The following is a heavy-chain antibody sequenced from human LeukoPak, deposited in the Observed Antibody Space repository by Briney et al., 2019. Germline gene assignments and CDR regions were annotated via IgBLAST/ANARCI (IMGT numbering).Heavy chain of an antibody. V-gene: IGHV1-18*01. Sequence: GASVKVSCKASGYTFTSYDINWVRQATGQGLEWMGWISAYNGNTNYAQKLQGRVTMTTDTSTSTAYMELRSLRSDDTAVYYCARAVTSGVWFGELLKYNWFDPWGQGTLVTVSS. CDR2: ISAYNGNT. D-gene: IGHD3-10*01. CDR3: ARAVTSGVWFGELLKYNWFDP. CDR1: GYTFTSYD. J-gene: IGHJ5*02.